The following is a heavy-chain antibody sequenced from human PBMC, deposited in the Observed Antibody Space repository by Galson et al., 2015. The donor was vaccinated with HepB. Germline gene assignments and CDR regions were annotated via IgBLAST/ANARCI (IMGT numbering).Heavy chain of an antibody. J-gene: IGHJ4*02. CDR3: AREEAVLMDGGPGTTGSFDY. D-gene: IGHD1-1*01. Sequence: SVKVSCKASGYTFTGYYMHWVRQAPGQGLEWMGWINPNSGGTNYAQKFQGRVTMTRDTSISTAYMELSRLRSDDTAVYYCAREEAVLMDGGPGTTGSFDYWGQGTLVTVSS. CDR1: GYTFTGYY. CDR2: INPNSGGT. V-gene: IGHV1-2*02.